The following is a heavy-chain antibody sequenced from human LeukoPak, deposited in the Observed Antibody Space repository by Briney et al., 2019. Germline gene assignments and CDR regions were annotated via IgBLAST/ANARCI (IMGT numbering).Heavy chain of an antibody. V-gene: IGHV3-64*01. CDR3: ARMGVGANYFDY. D-gene: IGHD1-26*01. CDR1: GFTFSSYA. Sequence: GSLRLSCAASGFTFSSYAMHWVRQAPGKGLEYVSAISSNGGSTYYANSVKGRFTISRDNSKNTLYLQMGSLRAEDMAVYYCARMGVGANYFDYWGREPWSPSPQ. J-gene: IGHJ4*02. CDR2: ISSNGGST.